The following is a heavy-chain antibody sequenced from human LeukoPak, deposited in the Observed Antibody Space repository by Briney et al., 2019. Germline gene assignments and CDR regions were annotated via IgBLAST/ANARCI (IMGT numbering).Heavy chain of an antibody. V-gene: IGHV1-24*01. CDR3: ATDYYGSGSYSPQAFGM. D-gene: IGHD3-10*01. CDR2: FDPEDGET. Sequence: EASVKVSCKVSGYTLTELSMHWVRQAPGKGLEWMGGFDPEDGETIYAQKFQGRVTMTEDTSTDTAYMELSSLRSEDTAVYFCATDYYGSGSYSPQAFGMWGQGTMVTVSS. J-gene: IGHJ3*02. CDR1: GYTLTELS.